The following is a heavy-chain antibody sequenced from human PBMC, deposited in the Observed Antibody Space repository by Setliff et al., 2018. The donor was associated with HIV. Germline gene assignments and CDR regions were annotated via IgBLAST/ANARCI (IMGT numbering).Heavy chain of an antibody. V-gene: IGHV3-49*04. CDR2: IRIKAYGGTT. Sequence: PGGSLRLSCAASGFTFDDYVMSWVRQAPGKGLEWVGFIRIKAYGGTTEYAASVKDRFTVSRDDSKSIAYLQMDSLTTEDTAVYYCTTEIRWELLPNYWGQGTLVTVSS. CDR1: GFTFDDYV. J-gene: IGHJ4*02. CDR3: TTEIRWELLPNY. D-gene: IGHD1-26*01.